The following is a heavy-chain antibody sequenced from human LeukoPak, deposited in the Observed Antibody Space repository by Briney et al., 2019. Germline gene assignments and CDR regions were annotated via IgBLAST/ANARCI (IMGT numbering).Heavy chain of an antibody. V-gene: IGHV4-30-2*01. CDR3: ASTADKSIAAPTGFDY. CDR1: GGSISSGGYS. D-gene: IGHD6-6*01. CDR2: IYHSGSS. J-gene: IGHJ4*02. Sequence: SETLSLTCAVSGGSISSGGYSWSWIRQPPGKGLEWIGYIYHSGSSYYNPSLKSRVTISVDRSKNQFSLKLSSVTAADTAVYYCASTADKSIAAPTGFDYWGQGTLVTVSS.